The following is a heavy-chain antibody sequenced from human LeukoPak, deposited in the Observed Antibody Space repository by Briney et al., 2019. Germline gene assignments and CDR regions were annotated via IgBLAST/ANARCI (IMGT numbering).Heavy chain of an antibody. CDR2: IRYDGGNK. CDR3: AVVATGNWFDP. Sequence: PGGSLRLSCAASGFTFSSYGMHWVRQAPGKGLGWVAFIRYDGGNKYYADSVKGRFTISRDNSKNTLYLRMNSLRAEDTAVYSKAVVATGNWFDPWGQGTLVTVSS. V-gene: IGHV3-30*02. CDR1: GFTFSSYG. J-gene: IGHJ5*02. D-gene: IGHD6-19*01.